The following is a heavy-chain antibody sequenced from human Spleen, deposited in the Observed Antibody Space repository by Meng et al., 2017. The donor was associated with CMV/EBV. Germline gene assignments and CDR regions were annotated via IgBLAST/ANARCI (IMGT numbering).Heavy chain of an antibody. D-gene: IGHD5-12*01. CDR2: ISGGGGNT. CDR3: ARSGRGYHKFSYLDY. CDR1: GFSFSSYA. J-gene: IGHJ4*02. Sequence: GESLKISCAASGFSFSSYAMSWVRQAPGKGLEWLSSISGGGGNTYYADSVKGRFTISRDNSKNTLYMQMNSLRAEDTAIYYCARSGRGYHKFSYLDYWGQGTLVTVSS. V-gene: IGHV3-23*01.